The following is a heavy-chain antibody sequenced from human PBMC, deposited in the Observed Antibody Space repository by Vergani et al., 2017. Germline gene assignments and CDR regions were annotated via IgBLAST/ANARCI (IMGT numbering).Heavy chain of an antibody. CDR1: GFIFSTYA. V-gene: IGHV3-23*01. J-gene: IGHJ3*02. Sequence: EVQLLESGGDLVQPGGYLRLSCTASGFIFSTYAMSWVRQAPGKGLEWVSGISASGAPTYYADSVKGRVTISRDNAKNSLYLQMNSLRAEDTAVYHCARPSAPGDYDALDIWGQGTMVTVSS. D-gene: IGHD4-17*01. CDR3: ARPSAPGDYDALDI. CDR2: ISASGAPT.